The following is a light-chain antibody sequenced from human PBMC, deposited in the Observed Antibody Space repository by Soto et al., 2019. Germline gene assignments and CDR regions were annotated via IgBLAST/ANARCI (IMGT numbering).Light chain of an antibody. V-gene: IGLV2-14*01. CDR1: SSDVGGYNY. CDR3: SSYTSSSTYV. CDR2: DVS. J-gene: IGLJ1*01. Sequence: QSVRTQPASVSGSPGQSITISCTGTSSDVGGYNYVSWYQQHPGKAPKLMIYDVSNRPSGVSNRFSGSKSGNTASLTISELQAEDEADYYCSSYTSSSTYVFGTGTKVTVL.